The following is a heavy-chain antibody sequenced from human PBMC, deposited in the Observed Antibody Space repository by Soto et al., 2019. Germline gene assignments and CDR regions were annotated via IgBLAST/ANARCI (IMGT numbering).Heavy chain of an antibody. CDR3: ARDIAAAGIKIGHYGMDV. J-gene: IGHJ6*02. CDR2: INAGNGNT. V-gene: IGHV1-3*01. CDR1: GYTFTSYA. D-gene: IGHD6-13*01. Sequence: QVQLVQSGAEVKKPGASVKVSCKASGYTFTSYAMHWVRQAPGQRLEWMGWINAGNGNTKYSQKFQGRVTITRDTSASTAYMELSSLRSEDTAVYYCARDIAAAGIKIGHYGMDVWGQGTTVTVSS.